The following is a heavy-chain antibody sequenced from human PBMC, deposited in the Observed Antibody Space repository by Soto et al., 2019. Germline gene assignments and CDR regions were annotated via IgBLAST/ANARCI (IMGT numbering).Heavy chain of an antibody. CDR1: GYPRTELS. Sequence: XSVKVACRVSGYPRTELSMHWVRQAPGKGLEWMGSSDPEDGEIIYAQKFQGRVTMTEDTSTDTAYMELSRLRSEDTAVYYCATVRGVQTIVRGVFVNANPWGQGTLVTVS. J-gene: IGHJ5*02. CDR2: SDPEDGEI. D-gene: IGHD3-10*01. CDR3: ATVRGVQTIVRGVFVNANP. V-gene: IGHV1-24*01.